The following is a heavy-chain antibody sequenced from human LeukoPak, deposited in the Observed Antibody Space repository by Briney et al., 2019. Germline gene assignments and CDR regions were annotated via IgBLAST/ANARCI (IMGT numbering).Heavy chain of an antibody. D-gene: IGHD6-13*01. V-gene: IGHV4-30-2*01. J-gene: IGHJ2*01. CDR2: IYHSGST. Sequence: SQTLSLTCAVSGGSISSGGYSWSWIRQPPGKGLEWIGYIYHSGSTYYNPSLKSRVTISVDRSKNQFSLKLSSVTAADTAVYYCARDPVGRNEKFGRAAGSHGYFDLWGRGTLVTVSS. CDR3: ARDPVGRNEKFGRAAGSHGYFDL. CDR1: GGSISSGGYS.